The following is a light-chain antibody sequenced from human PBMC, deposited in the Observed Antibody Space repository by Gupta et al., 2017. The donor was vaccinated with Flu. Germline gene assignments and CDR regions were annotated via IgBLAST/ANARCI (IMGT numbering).Light chain of an antibody. CDR3: QSPDTSSTWV. V-gene: IGLV3-25*03. CDR1: ALSKQY. Sequence: SYGLTQAPSVSVSPGQTARINCSGDALSKQYVYWYQQKPGQAPVIVIYKDTERPSGIPERFSGSGSGTTVTLTISGVQAEDEADYYCQSPDTSSTWVFGGGTKLTVL. J-gene: IGLJ3*02. CDR2: KDT.